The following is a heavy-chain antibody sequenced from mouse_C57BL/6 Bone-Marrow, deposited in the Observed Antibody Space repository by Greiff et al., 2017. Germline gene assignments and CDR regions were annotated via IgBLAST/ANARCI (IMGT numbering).Heavy chain of an antibody. V-gene: IGHV2-2*01. CDR1: GFSLTSSG. CDR3: ARGDSSGSWFAY. D-gene: IGHD3-2*02. J-gene: IGHJ3*01. CDR2: IWSGGST. Sequence: VKLMESGPGLVQPSQSLSITCTVSGFSLTSSGVHWVRQSPGKGLEWLGVIWSGGSTDYNAAFISRLSISKDNSKCQVFFKMNSLQADDTAIYYYARGDSSGSWFAYWGQGILITVSA.